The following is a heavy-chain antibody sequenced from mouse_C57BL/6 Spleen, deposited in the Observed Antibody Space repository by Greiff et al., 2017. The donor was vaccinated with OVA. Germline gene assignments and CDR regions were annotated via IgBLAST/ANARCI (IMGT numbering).Heavy chain of an antibody. J-gene: IGHJ1*03. Sequence: VQLQQPGAELVRPGSSVKLSCKASGYTFTSYWMHWVKQRPIQGLEWIGNIDPSDSETHYNQKFKDKATLTVDKSSSTAYMQLSSLTSEDSAVYYCARSPDGSHWYFDVWGTGTTVTVSS. CDR1: GYTFTSYW. V-gene: IGHV1-52*01. CDR2: IDPSDSET. CDR3: ARSPDGSHWYFDV. D-gene: IGHD2-3*01.